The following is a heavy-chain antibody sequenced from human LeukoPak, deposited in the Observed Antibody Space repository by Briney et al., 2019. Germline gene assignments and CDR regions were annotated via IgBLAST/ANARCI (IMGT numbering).Heavy chain of an antibody. J-gene: IGHJ4*02. CDR1: CASIRTYY. CDR3: ARHSTIEPRPDY. CDR2: IFYSGST. D-gene: IGHD6-6*01. V-gene: IGHV4-59*08. Sequence: SETLSLICTVSCASIRTYYCVWIGQPPVKGLEWIGCIFYSGSTNSGNTNYNPSLKSRVTISVDTSKNQFSLKLSSVTAADTAVYYCARHSTIEPRPDYWGQGTLVTVSS.